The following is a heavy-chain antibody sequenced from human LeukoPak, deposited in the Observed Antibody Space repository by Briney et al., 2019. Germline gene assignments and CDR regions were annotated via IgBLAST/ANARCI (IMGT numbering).Heavy chain of an antibody. CDR3: AADEGIAAAGTLDY. D-gene: IGHD6-13*01. J-gene: IGHJ4*02. V-gene: IGHV1-8*01. Sequence: ASVKVSCKASGYTFTSYDINWVRQATGQGLEWMGWMNPNSGNTGYAQKFQGRVTMTRNTSISTAYMELSSLRSEDTAVYYCAADEGIAAAGTLDYWGQGTLVTVSS. CDR1: GYTFTSYD. CDR2: MNPNSGNT.